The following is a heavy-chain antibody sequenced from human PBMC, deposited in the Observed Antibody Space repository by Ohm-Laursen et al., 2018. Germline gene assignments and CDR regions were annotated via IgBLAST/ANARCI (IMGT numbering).Heavy chain of an antibody. CDR1: GFTFINYG. D-gene: IGHD3/OR15-3a*01. Sequence: SLRLSCSASGFTFINYGMYWVRQAPGEGLEWVSGISSSADTTYYADSVKGRFTISRDNSKNTLYLQLSSLGPEDTAVYYCTCRTGDYYDYWGQGSLVTVSS. V-gene: IGHV3-23*01. CDR3: TCRTGDYYDY. J-gene: IGHJ4*02. CDR2: ISSSADTT.